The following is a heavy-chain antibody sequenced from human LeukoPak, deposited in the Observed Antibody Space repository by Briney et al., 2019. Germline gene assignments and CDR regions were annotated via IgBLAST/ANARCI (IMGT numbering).Heavy chain of an antibody. CDR3: ASDCRGSGGSCCFDY. D-gene: IGHD2-15*01. CDR2: MNPNSGNT. CDR1: GYTFTSYD. V-gene: IGHV1-8*03. J-gene: IGHJ4*02. Sequence: GASVKVSCKASGYTFTSYDINWVRQATGQGLEWMGWMNPNSGNTGYAQKFQGRVTITRNTSISTAYMELSSLRSEDTAVYYCASDCRGSGGSCCFDYWGQGTLVTVSS.